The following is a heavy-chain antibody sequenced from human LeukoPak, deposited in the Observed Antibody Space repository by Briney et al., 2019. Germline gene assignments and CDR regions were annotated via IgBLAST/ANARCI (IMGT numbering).Heavy chain of an antibody. CDR1: GGSISSYY. Sequence: SETLSLTCTVSGGSISSYYWSWIRQPAGKGLGWIGRIYSTRSTNYNPSLKSRVTMSVDTSKNQFSLRLRSVTAADTAVYYCARQIASAGTAGFDFWGQGALVTVSS. CDR3: ARQIASAGTAGFDF. J-gene: IGHJ4*02. D-gene: IGHD6-13*01. V-gene: IGHV4-4*07. CDR2: IYSTRST.